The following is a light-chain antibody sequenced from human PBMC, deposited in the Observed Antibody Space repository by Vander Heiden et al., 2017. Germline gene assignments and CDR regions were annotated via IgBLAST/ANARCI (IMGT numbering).Light chain of an antibody. Sequence: EIVLTPSPGTLSLSPGERATLSCRASQIVNNNYLAWYQQKPGQAPRLLIYGASTRSTGIPDRFSGSGSGTDFSLTISRLEPEDFAVYFCQQYGTLLFTFGGGTKVEIK. J-gene: IGKJ4*01. V-gene: IGKV3-20*01. CDR1: QIVNNNY. CDR2: GAS. CDR3: QQYGTLLFT.